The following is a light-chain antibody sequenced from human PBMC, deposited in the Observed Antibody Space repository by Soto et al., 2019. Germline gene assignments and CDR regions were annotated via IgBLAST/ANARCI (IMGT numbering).Light chain of an antibody. J-gene: IGLJ2*01. CDR3: SSYTSIITPWVV. CDR2: DVT. V-gene: IGLV2-14*01. Sequence: QSALTQPASVSGSPGQSITISCIGTSSDVGGYNFVSWYQQHPGKAPRLMIYDVTNRPSGVSNRFSGSKSGNTASLTISGLQGEDEADYYCSSYTSIITPWVVFGGGTKVTVL. CDR1: SSDVGGYNF.